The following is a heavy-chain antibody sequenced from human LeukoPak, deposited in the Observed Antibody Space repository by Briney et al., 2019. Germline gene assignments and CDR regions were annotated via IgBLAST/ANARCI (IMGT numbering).Heavy chain of an antibody. Sequence: SETLSLTCTVSGGSISSSSYYWGWIRQPPGKGLEWIGSIYYSGNTYYNPSLKSRVTISVDTSKNQFSLKLSSVTAADTAVYYCARQSAAAGTSVDYWGQGTLVTVSS. D-gene: IGHD6-13*01. CDR3: ARQSAAAGTSVDY. CDR1: GGSISSSSYY. J-gene: IGHJ4*02. CDR2: IYYSGNT. V-gene: IGHV4-39*01.